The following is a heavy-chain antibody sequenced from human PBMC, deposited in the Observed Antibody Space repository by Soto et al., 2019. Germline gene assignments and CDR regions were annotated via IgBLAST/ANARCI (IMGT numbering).Heavy chain of an antibody. Sequence: SETLSLTCTVSRGPIRSISYYWGWIRQPTGKGLEWIGGIYYSGSTYYNPSLKTPVTISVDTSKNQSSLKLSSVTAADTAVYYCAGISNYFYYYMDVWGKGTTDTVSS. CDR2: IYYSGST. J-gene: IGHJ6*03. CDR1: RGPIRSISYY. CDR3: AGISNYFYYYMDV. V-gene: IGHV4-39*01.